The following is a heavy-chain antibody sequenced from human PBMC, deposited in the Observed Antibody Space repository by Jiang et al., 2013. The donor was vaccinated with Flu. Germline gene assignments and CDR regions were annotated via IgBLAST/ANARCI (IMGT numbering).Heavy chain of an antibody. J-gene: IGHJ4*02. D-gene: IGHD3-10*01. CDR1: GYTFTSYA. V-gene: IGHV1-18*01. CDR2: ISAYNGNT. CDR3: ARVPGTYYFDY. Sequence: GAEVKKPGASVKVSCKASGYTFTSYAISWVRQAPGQGLEWMGWISAYNGNTNYAQKLQGRVTMTRDTSTSTVYMELRSLRSDDTAVYYCARVPGTYYFDYWGQGTLVTVSS.